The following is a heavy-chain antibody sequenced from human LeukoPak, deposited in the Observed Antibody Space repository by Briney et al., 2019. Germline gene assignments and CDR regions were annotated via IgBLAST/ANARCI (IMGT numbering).Heavy chain of an antibody. CDR1: GGSISSSSYS. V-gene: IGHV4-39*01. CDR2: IYYSGST. Sequence: PSETLSLTCTVSGGSISSSSYSWGWIRQPPGKGPEWIGSIYYSGSTYYNPSLKSRVTISVDTSKNQFSLKLSSVTAADTAVYYCARHMQGYYGSGRYYGMDVWGQGTTVTVSS. J-gene: IGHJ6*02. CDR3: ARHMQGYYGSGRYYGMDV. D-gene: IGHD3-10*01.